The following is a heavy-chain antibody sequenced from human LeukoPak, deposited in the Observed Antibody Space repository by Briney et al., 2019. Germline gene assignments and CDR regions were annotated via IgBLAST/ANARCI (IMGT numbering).Heavy chain of an antibody. J-gene: IGHJ4*02. Sequence: PGGSLRLSCVASGFTLRSYVMNWVRQTPGKGLEWVSSISGSGDSTFYADSVKGRFSISRDNSKNTLYLQMNGLRAEDTAVYYCAKGGYPKTSFDYWGQGTLVTVSS. D-gene: IGHD5-18*01. V-gene: IGHV3-23*01. CDR1: GFTLRSYV. CDR2: ISGSGDST. CDR3: AKGGYPKTSFDY.